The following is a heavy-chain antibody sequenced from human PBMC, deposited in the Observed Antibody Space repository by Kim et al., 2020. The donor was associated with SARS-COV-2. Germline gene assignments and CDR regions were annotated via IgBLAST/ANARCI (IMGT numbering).Heavy chain of an antibody. CDR1: GFSFSYYW. V-gene: IGHV3-74*01. CDR3: VRDGDHFNFDY. CDR2: IKGDGSHK. J-gene: IGHJ4*02. Sequence: GGSLRLSCAASGFSFSYYWMHWVRQAPGKGLEWLSRIKGDGSHKIYADSVRGRFTISRDNAKNTVYLQMNSLRAVDTAMYYCVRDGDHFNFDYWGQGALV.